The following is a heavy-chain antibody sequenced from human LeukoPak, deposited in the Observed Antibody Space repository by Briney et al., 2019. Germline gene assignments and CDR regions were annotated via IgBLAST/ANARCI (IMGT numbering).Heavy chain of an antibody. D-gene: IGHD6-19*01. Sequence: GESLKISCKGSGYSFTSYWIGWVRQMPGKGLEWMGIIYPGDSDTRYSPSFQGQVTISADKSISTAYLQWSSLKASDTAMYYCARRSRKVDMLYSSGWLLPPPVGGRTKGNAFDIWGQGTMVTVSS. CDR1: GYSFTSYW. J-gene: IGHJ3*02. CDR3: ARRSRKVDMLYSSGWLLPPPVGGRTKGNAFDI. V-gene: IGHV5-51*01. CDR2: IYPGDSDT.